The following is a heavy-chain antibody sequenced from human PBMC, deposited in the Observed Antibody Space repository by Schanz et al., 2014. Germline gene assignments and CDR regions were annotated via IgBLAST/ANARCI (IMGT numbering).Heavy chain of an antibody. CDR1: GFSFSDYG. CDR2: ISYHGSER. V-gene: IGHV3-30*18. Sequence: QVQLVESGGGMVQPGRSLRLSCAGSGFSFSDYGMHWVRQAPGRGLEWVAVISYHGSERYSADSVKGRFTISRDNSKNALYMQMHSLSTEATAVYFSAKSYGTSGYSGFDSWGQGTLVTVSS. J-gene: IGHJ4*02. CDR3: AKSYGTSGYSGFDS. D-gene: IGHD3-22*01.